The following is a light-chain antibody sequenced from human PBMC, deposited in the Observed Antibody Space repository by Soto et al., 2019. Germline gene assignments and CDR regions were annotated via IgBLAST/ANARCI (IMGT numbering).Light chain of an antibody. V-gene: IGKV3-15*01. Sequence: EIVVTQSPATLSVSPGERATLSCRASQSVRSNLAWYQQKPGQAPRLLIYGASTRATGIPARFSGSGSGTEFTLTISSLQSEDFEVYYCLQHNNWVQTFGQGTNVAIK. J-gene: IGKJ1*01. CDR1: QSVRSN. CDR3: LQHNNWVQT. CDR2: GAS.